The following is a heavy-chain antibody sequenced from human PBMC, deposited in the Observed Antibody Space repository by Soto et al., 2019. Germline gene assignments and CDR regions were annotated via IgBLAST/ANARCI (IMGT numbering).Heavy chain of an antibody. V-gene: IGHV4-4*02. CDR3: ARLVYDTRLDYLYFDF. D-gene: IGHD3-16*01. CDR2: IFHDGTA. CDR1: DVSISSGNW. Sequence: SETLSLTCTVSDVSISSGNWWTWVRQSPRKGLEYIGEIFHDGTANYFPSFERRVAMSVDKSRNQFSLKLTSVTAADAAIYYCARLVYDTRLDYLYFDFWGQGAQVTVSS. J-gene: IGHJ4*02.